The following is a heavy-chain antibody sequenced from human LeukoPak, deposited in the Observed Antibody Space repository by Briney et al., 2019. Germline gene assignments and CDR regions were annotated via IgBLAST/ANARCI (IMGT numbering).Heavy chain of an antibody. CDR1: GGSISSSSYY. Sequence: SETLSLTCTVSGGSISSSSYYWGWIRQPPGKGLEWIGEIYHSGSTNYNPSLKSRVTISVDKSKNQFSLKLSSVTAADTAVYYCARGSYGSGSYFVHWGQGTLVTVSS. V-gene: IGHV4-39*07. J-gene: IGHJ4*02. CDR3: ARGSYGSGSYFVH. D-gene: IGHD3-10*01. CDR2: IYHSGST.